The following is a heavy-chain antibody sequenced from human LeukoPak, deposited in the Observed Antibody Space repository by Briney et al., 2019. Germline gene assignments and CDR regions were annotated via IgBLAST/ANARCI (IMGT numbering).Heavy chain of an antibody. CDR2: IYHSGST. J-gene: IGHJ4*02. D-gene: IGHD1-14*01. CDR3: VTTGRVIDY. V-gene: IGHV4-39*01. Sequence: PSETLSLTCTVSGGSISSSSYYWGWIRQPPGKGLEWIGSIYHSGSTYYNPSLKSRVTISVDTSKNQVSLKLSSVTAADTAVYYCVTTGRVIDYWGQGTLVTVSS. CDR1: GGSISSSSYY.